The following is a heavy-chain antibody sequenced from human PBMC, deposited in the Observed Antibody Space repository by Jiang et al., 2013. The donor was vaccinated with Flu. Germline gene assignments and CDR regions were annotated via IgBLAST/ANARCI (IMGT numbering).Heavy chain of an antibody. CDR1: G. Sequence: GVGWIRQPHGKALEWLALIYWNDDKRYSPSLKSRLTITKDTSKNQVVLTMTNMDPVDTATYYCAHSPNNWFDPWGPGNPGHRLL. V-gene: IGHV2-5*01. J-gene: IGHJ5*02. CDR2: IYWNDDK. CDR3: AHSPNNWFDP.